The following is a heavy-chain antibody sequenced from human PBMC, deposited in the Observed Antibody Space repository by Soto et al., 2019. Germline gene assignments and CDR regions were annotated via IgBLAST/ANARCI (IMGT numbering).Heavy chain of an antibody. J-gene: IGHJ4*02. CDR2: IYYSGST. Sequence: SETLSLTCTVSGGSISSYYWSWIRQPPGKGLEWIGYIYYSGSTNYNPSLKSRVTISVDTSKNQFSLKLSSVTAADTAVYYCARHSLGGDGPPLHFDYWGQGTLVTVSS. D-gene: IGHD2-21*02. V-gene: IGHV4-59*08. CDR1: GGSISSYY. CDR3: ARHSLGGDGPPLHFDY.